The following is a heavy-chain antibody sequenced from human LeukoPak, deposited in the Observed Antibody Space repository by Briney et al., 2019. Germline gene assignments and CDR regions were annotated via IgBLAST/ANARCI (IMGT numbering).Heavy chain of an antibody. J-gene: IGHJ5*02. CDR3: ARAYGDYNWFDP. D-gene: IGHD4-17*01. CDR2: INPSGGST. CDR1: GYTFTSYY. V-gene: IGHV1-46*01. Sequence: ASVKVSCKASGYTFTSYYMHWVRQAPGQGLEWMGIINPSGGSTSYAQKFQGRVTMTRDTSTSTAYMELSSLRSEDTAVYYCARAYGDYNWFDPWGQGTLVTVSS.